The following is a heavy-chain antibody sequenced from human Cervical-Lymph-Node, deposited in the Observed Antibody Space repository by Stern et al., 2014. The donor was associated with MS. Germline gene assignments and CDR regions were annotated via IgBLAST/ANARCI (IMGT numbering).Heavy chain of an antibody. CDR3: VTGRGYMSGQPDFDY. CDR1: GFRFSSYG. CDR2: ISKDGSNT. V-gene: IGHV3-30*03. J-gene: IGHJ4*02. Sequence: VQLVQSGGGVVQPGRSLRLSCAASGFRFSSYGIHWVRQAPGKGLEWVADISKDGSNTDDGVAVKGRFTISRDNSKNMLFLHMNSLSAEDTAVYYCVTGRGYMSGQPDFDYWGQGTLVTVSS. D-gene: IGHD5-18*01.